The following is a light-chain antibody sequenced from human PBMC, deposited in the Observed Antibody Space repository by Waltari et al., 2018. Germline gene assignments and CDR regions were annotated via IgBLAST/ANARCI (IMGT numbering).Light chain of an antibody. V-gene: IGLV2-11*01. CDR2: DVT. J-gene: IGLJ1*01. CDR1: SRDVGAYNF. Sequence: QSALTQPRSVSGSPGQSVTISCTGTSRDVGAYNFVSWYQHHPGKAPKLLLYDVTRRPSRAPDRCSVSKAANTASLTISELQAERAADYFCCSDAGIYTYVFGTGTTVTVL. CDR3: CSDAGIYTYV.